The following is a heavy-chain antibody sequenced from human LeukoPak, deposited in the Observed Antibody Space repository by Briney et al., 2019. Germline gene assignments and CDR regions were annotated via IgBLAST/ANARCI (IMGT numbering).Heavy chain of an antibody. CDR1: GYTFTAYY. CDR2: ISAYNGNT. CDR3: AKSYYYDSSGYYYTPNAFDI. J-gene: IGHJ3*02. V-gene: IGHV1-18*01. D-gene: IGHD3-22*01. Sequence: ASVKVSCKATGYTFTAYYMHWVRQAPGQGLEWMGWISAYNGNTNYAQKLQGRVTMTTDTSTSTAYMELRSLRSDDTAVYYCAKSYYYDSSGYYYTPNAFDIWGQGTMVTVSS.